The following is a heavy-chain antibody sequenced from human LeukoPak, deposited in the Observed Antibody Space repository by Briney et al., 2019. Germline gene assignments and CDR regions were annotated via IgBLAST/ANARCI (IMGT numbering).Heavy chain of an antibody. Sequence: GGSLRLSCAASGFTVSSNYMTWVRQAPGRGLEWVSLIYSGGTTYYADSVKGRFIISRDNSKNTLYLQMNSLRAEDTAVYYCAKGNPRAATKYYFDYWGQGTLVTVSS. CDR1: GFTVSSNY. V-gene: IGHV3-66*01. D-gene: IGHD1-26*01. CDR3: AKGNPRAATKYYFDY. J-gene: IGHJ4*02. CDR2: IYSGGTT.